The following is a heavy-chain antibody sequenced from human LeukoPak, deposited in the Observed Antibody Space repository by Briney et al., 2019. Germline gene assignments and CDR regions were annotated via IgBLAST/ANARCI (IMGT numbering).Heavy chain of an antibody. CDR1: GGSISSSNW. CDR3: ARSGGITIFGVVSYYFDY. J-gene: IGHJ4*02. Sequence: SGTLSLTCAVSGGSISSSNWWSWVRQPPGKGLEWTGEIYHSGSTNYNPSLKSRVTISVDKSKNQFSLKLSSVTAADTAVYYCARSGGITIFGVVSYYFDYWGQGTLVTVSS. D-gene: IGHD3-3*01. CDR2: IYHSGST. V-gene: IGHV4-4*02.